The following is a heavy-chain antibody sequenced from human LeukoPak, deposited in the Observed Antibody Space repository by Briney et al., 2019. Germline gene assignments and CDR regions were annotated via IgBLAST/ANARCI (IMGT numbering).Heavy chain of an antibody. Sequence: SETLSLTCTVSGGSISSSSYYWGWIRQPPGKGLEWIGSIYYSGSTYYNPSLKSRVTISVDTSKNQFSLKLSSVTAADTAVYYCAREKGAFDIWGQGTMVTVSS. J-gene: IGHJ3*02. CDR2: IYYSGST. CDR1: GGSISSSSYY. CDR3: AREKGAFDI. V-gene: IGHV4-39*07.